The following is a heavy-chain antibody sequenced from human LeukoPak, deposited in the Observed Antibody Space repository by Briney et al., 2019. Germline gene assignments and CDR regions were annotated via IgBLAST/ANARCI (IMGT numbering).Heavy chain of an antibody. Sequence: GGSLRLSCAASGFTFSHFWIHWVRQVPGKGLVWVSRINSDGSDTIYADSVEGRFTSSRHNAKNILYLQMNNLRAEDTAVYYCARMTTVTTEGIWGQGTMVTVSS. J-gene: IGHJ3*02. CDR3: ARMTTVTTEGI. V-gene: IGHV3-74*01. D-gene: IGHD4-17*01. CDR2: INSDGSDT. CDR1: GFTFSHFW.